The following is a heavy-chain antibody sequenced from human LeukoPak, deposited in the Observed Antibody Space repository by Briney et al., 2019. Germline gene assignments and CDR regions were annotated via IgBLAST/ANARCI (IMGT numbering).Heavy chain of an antibody. CDR1: GFTLSNYG. V-gene: IGHV3-30*02. J-gene: IGHJ4*02. Sequence: GGSLRLSCAASGFTLSNYGMHWVRQAPGKGLEWVAFIRYDGSHEYYVDSVRGRFTISRDLSKNTLYLQMNGLRAEDTAVYYCARDSHGYISYYFDYWGQGTLVTVSS. CDR3: ARDSHGYISYYFDY. D-gene: IGHD5-24*01. CDR2: IRYDGSHE.